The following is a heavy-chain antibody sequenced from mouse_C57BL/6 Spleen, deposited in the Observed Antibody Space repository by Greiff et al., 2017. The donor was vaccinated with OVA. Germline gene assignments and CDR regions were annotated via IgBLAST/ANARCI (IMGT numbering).Heavy chain of an antibody. V-gene: IGHV1-18*01. CDR1: GYTFTDYY. D-gene: IGHD1-1*02. CDR2: IDPNNGGT. Sequence: EVQLQQSGAELVKPGASVKISCKASGYTFTDYYMDWVKQSPGQSLEWIGDIDPNNGGTIYNQKFKGKATLTVDKSSSTAYMELRSLTSEDTAVYYCARGGSPFDYWGQGTTLTVS. J-gene: IGHJ2*01. CDR3: ARGGSPFDY.